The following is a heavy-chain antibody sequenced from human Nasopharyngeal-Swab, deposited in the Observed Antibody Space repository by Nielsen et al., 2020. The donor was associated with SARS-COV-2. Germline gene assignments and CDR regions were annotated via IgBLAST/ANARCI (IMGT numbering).Heavy chain of an antibody. D-gene: IGHD3-16*01. V-gene: IGHV4-34*01. J-gene: IGHJ3*02. Sequence: WIRQPPGKGLEWIGEINHSGSTNYNPSLKSRVTISVDTSKNQFSLKLSSVTAADTAVYYCAREEWGVTLEGAFDIWGQGTMVTVSS. CDR3: AREEWGVTLEGAFDI. CDR2: INHSGST.